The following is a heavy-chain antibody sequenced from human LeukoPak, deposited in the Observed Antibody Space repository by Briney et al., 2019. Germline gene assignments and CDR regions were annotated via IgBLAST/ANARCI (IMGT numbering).Heavy chain of an antibody. CDR2: INSDGSST. CDR1: GFTFSSYW. CDR3: ARTNLVAEPFDY. Sequence: AGGSLRLSCAASGFTFSSYWTHWVRQAPGKGLVWVSRINSDGSSTSYADSVKGRFTISRDNAKNTLYLQMNSLRAEDTAVYYCARTNLVAEPFDYWGQGTLVTVSS. J-gene: IGHJ4*02. V-gene: IGHV3-74*01. D-gene: IGHD2-8*02.